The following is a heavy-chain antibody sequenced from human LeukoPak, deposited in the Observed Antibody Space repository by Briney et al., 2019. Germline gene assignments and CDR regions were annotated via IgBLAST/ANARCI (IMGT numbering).Heavy chain of an antibody. CDR3: ARHERITMIVDAFDI. CDR1: GGSISSYY. CDR2: IYYSGST. V-gene: IGHV4-59*08. Sequence: SETLSLTCTVSGGSISSYYWSWIRQPPGKGLEWIGYIYYSGSTNYNPSLKSRVTISVDTSKNQFSLKLSSVTAADTAVCYCARHERITMIVDAFDIWGQGTMVTVSS. D-gene: IGHD3-22*01. J-gene: IGHJ3*02.